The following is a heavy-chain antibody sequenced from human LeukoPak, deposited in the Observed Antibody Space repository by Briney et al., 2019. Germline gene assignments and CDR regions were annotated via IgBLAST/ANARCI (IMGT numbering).Heavy chain of an antibody. CDR3: AKSPDYDFWSGYYTGIGY. D-gene: IGHD3-3*01. V-gene: IGHV3-23*01. Sequence: PGGSLRLSCVASGFTFSSYAMSWVRQAPGKGLEWVSAISGSGGSTYYADSVKGRFTISRDNSKNTLYLQMNSLRAEDTAVYYCAKSPDYDFWSGYYTGIGYWGQGTLVTVSS. CDR1: GFTFSSYA. J-gene: IGHJ4*02. CDR2: ISGSGGST.